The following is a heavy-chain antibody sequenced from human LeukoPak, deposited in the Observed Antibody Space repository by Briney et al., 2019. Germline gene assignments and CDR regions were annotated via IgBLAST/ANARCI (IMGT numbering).Heavy chain of an antibody. D-gene: IGHD2/OR15-2a*01. J-gene: IGHJ4*02. V-gene: IGHV3-15*05. CDR3: ITGQY. Sequence: GGSLRLSCEASGFTLSYAWVSWVRQAPGKGLEWVGRPQVKTDGGTTDYAAPVKGRFTISSEDSKNMLYLQMNSLKIEDTAVYYCITGQYWGQGTLVTVSS. CDR1: GFTLSYAW. CDR2: PQVKTDGGTT.